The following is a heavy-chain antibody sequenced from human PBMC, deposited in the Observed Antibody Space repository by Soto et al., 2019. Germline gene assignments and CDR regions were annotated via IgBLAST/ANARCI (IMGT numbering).Heavy chain of an antibody. D-gene: IGHD6-19*01. CDR1: GGSIMTISYY. Sequence: PSETLSLTCTVSGGSIMTISYYWAWIRQPPGKGPEWIGSIDYSGSSQYNPTLKSRVTMSVDTSKNQFSLNLRSVTATDMAVYLCARLGGAGYSSGWFSPWGQGTPVPVSP. CDR2: IDYSGSS. CDR3: ARLGGAGYSSGWFSP. V-gene: IGHV4-39*01. J-gene: IGHJ5*02.